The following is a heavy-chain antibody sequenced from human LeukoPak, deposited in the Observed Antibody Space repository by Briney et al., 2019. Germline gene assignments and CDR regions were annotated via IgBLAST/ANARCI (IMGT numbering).Heavy chain of an antibody. J-gene: IGHJ6*03. CDR1: GFTISSYA. CDR3: AKHAPAIFGAHYYYMDV. V-gene: IGHV3-23*01. Sequence: PGGSLRLSCAASGFTISSYAMSWVRQAPGKGLGWVSAISGNGGSTYYADSVKGRFTISRDNSKNTLYLQMNSLRAEDTAVYYCAKHAPAIFGAHYYYMDVWGKGTTVTVSS. CDR2: ISGNGGST. D-gene: IGHD3-3*01.